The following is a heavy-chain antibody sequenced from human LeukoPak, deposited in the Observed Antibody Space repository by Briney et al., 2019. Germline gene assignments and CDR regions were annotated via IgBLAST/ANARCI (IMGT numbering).Heavy chain of an antibody. D-gene: IGHD6-13*01. CDR1: GFIFSNYG. CDR2: IKQDGYEK. V-gene: IGHV3-7*01. J-gene: IGHJ4*02. Sequence: GGSLRLSCAASGFIFSNYGMNWVRQAPGKGLEWVANIKQDGYEKYHVDSVKGRFTISRDNAKNSLYLQMNSLRADDTAVYYCARARRDSSSWYSFDYWGQGTLVTASS. CDR3: ARARRDSSSWYSFDY.